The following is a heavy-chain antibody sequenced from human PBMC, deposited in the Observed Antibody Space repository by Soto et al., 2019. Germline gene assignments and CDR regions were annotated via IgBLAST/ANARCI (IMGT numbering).Heavy chain of an antibody. D-gene: IGHD6-6*01. J-gene: IGHJ4*02. CDR1: GFTFSSYA. Sequence: EVRLLESGGGLVQPGESLRLSCAASGFTFSSYAMSWVRQAPGKGLEWVSVISGSDDSTYYADSVKGRFTISRDNSKNTLYLQMSSLSAEDTAVYYCAKRSSSSTFDYWGQGTLVTVSS. CDR3: AKRSSSSTFDY. V-gene: IGHV3-23*01. CDR2: ISGSDDST.